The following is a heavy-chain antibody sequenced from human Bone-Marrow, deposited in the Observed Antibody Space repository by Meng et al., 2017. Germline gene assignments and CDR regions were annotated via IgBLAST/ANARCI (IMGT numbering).Heavy chain of an antibody. J-gene: IGHJ6*02. D-gene: IGHD3-22*01. CDR1: GFTFSNSW. V-gene: IGHV3-21*01. CDR2: ISSSSSYI. Sequence: GGSLRLSCVASGFTFSNSWMTWVRQAPGKGLEWVSSISSSSSYIYYADSVKGRFTISRDNAKNSLYLQMNSLRAEDTAVYYCARTISHYYDSSGYYYDYYYGMDVWGQATTVTVSS. CDR3: ARTISHYYDSSGYYYDYYYGMDV.